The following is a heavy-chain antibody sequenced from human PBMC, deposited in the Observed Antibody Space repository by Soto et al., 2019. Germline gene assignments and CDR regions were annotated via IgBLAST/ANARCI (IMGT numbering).Heavy chain of an antibody. V-gene: IGHV1-24*01. D-gene: IGHD3-3*01. Sequence: ASVKVSCKVSGYTLTELSMRWVRQAPGKGLEWMGGFDPEDGETIYAQKFQGRVTMTEDTSTDTAYMELSSLRSEDTAVYYCATRLWIFGVVDYFDYWGQGTLVTVS. CDR2: FDPEDGET. J-gene: IGHJ4*02. CDR1: GYTLTELS. CDR3: ATRLWIFGVVDYFDY.